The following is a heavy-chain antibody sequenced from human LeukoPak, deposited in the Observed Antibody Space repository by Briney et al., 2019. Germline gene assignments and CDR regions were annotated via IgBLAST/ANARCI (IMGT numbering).Heavy chain of an antibody. CDR1: GYTFTSYY. J-gene: IGHJ6*02. CDR3: AREGQGNYGMDV. V-gene: IGHV1-46*01. Sequence: ASVKASCKASGYTFTSYYMHWVRQAPGQGLEWMGIINPSGGSTSYAQKFQGRVTMTRDTSTSTVYMELSSLRSEDTAVYYCAREGQGNYGMDVWGQGTTVTVSS. CDR2: INPSGGST.